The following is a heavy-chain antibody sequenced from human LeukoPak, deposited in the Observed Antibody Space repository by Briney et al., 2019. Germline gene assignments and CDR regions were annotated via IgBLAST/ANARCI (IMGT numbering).Heavy chain of an antibody. V-gene: IGHV4-34*01. CDR3: ARVDSSGWSYWYFDL. Sequence: PSETLSLTCAVYGGSFSGYYWSWIRQPPGKGLEWIGEINHSGSTNYNPSLKSRVTISVDTSKNKFSLKLSSVTAADTAVYYCARVDSSGWSYWYFDLWGRGTLVTVSS. CDR1: GGSFSGYY. D-gene: IGHD6-19*01. J-gene: IGHJ2*01. CDR2: INHSGST.